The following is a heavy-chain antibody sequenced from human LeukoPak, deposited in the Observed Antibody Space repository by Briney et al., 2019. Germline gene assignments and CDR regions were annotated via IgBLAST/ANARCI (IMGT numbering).Heavy chain of an antibody. J-gene: IGHJ5*02. D-gene: IGHD5-18*01. Sequence: PGRSLRLSCVGSGFTYTDYWMHWFRQAPGKGPVWVSRINPDGTIIDYADSVKGRFSISRDNAKNLLYLQMNGLRADDTAVYYCAKDLSWNTADRWGQGILVTVPS. CDR1: GFTYTDYW. CDR3: AKDLSWNTADR. V-gene: IGHV3-74*01. CDR2: INPDGTII.